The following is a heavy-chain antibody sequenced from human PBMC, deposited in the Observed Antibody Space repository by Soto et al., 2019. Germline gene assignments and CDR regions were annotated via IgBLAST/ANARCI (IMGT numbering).Heavy chain of an antibody. V-gene: IGHV1-69*01. CDR1: GGTFSSYA. D-gene: IGHD2-15*01. CDR2: IIPIFGTA. J-gene: IGHJ6*02. CDR3: ARDLPNCSGGSCAEHPRYYYYGMDV. Sequence: QVQLVQSGAEVKKPGSSVKVSCKASGGTFSSYAISWVRQAPGQGLEWMGGIIPIFGTANYAQKFQGRVTITADESTSTAYMELSSLRSEDTAVYYCARDLPNCSGGSCAEHPRYYYYGMDVWGQGTTVTVSS.